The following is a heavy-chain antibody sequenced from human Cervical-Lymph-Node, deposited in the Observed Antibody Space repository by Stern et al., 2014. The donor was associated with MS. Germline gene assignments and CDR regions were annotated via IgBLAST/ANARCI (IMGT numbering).Heavy chain of an antibody. Sequence: QLVESGGGLVQPGRSLRLSCAASGFTFDDYAMHWGRQAPGKGLGRVSGMTWKCVSVGYADSVKGRFTISRDNAKNSLYLQMNSLRGDDTALYYCAKGSGGSGYYPVALDYWGQGNLVTVSS. V-gene: IGHV3-9*01. CDR1: GFTFDDYA. CDR2: MTWKCVSV. J-gene: IGHJ4*02. D-gene: IGHD3-3*01. CDR3: AKGSGGSGYYPVALDY.